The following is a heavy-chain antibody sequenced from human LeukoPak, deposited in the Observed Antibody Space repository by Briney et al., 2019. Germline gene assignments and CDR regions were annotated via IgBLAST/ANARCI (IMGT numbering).Heavy chain of an antibody. D-gene: IGHD3/OR15-3a*01. CDR3: ARADGTGGPYDY. J-gene: IGHJ4*02. Sequence: GGSLRLSCAASGFTFSSYAMHWVRQAPGKGLEWVAVISYDGSNKYYADSVKGRFTISRDNSKNTLFLQMNSLRAEDTAVYYCARADGTGGPYDYWGQGTLVTVSS. CDR1: GFTFSSYA. V-gene: IGHV3-30*14. CDR2: ISYDGSNK.